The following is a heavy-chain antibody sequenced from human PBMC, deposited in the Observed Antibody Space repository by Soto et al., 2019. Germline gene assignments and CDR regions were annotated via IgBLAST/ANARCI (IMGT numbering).Heavy chain of an antibody. D-gene: IGHD3-3*01. CDR3: ARDHSKVTIFGVVQYYFDY. V-gene: IGHV3-30-3*01. Sequence: PGGSLRLSCAASGFTFSSYAMHWVRQAPGKGLEWVAVISYDGSNKYYADSVKGRFTISRGNSKNTLYLQMNSLRAEDTAVYYCARDHSKVTIFGVVQYYFDYWGQGTLVTVSS. J-gene: IGHJ4*02. CDR1: GFTFSSYA. CDR2: ISYDGSNK.